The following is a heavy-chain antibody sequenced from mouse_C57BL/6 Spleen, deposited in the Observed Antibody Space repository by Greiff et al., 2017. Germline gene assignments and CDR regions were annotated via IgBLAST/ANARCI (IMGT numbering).Heavy chain of an antibody. V-gene: IGHV1-82*01. CDR2: IYPGDGDT. Sequence: QVQLQQSGPELVKPGASVKISCKASGYAFSSSWMNWVKQRPGKGLEWIGRIYPGDGDTNYNGKFTGKATLTADKSSSTAYMQLSSLTSEDSAVYFCARGGGNSFDYWGQGTTLTVSS. CDR1: GYAFSSSW. CDR3: ARGGGNSFDY. D-gene: IGHD2-14*01. J-gene: IGHJ2*01.